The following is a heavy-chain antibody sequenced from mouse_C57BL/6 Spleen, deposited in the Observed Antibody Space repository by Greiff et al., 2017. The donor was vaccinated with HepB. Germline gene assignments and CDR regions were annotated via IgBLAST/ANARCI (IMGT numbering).Heavy chain of an antibody. D-gene: IGHD1-1*01. Sequence: VQLQQSGAELVKPGASVKISCKASGYAFSSYWMNWVKQRPGKGLEWIGQIYPGDGDTNYNGKFKGKATLTADKSSSTAYMQLSSLTSEDSAVYFCPRGDYGSSLDYWGQGTTLTVSS. CDR3: PRGDYGSSLDY. V-gene: IGHV1-80*01. CDR1: GYAFSSYW. CDR2: IYPGDGDT. J-gene: IGHJ2*01.